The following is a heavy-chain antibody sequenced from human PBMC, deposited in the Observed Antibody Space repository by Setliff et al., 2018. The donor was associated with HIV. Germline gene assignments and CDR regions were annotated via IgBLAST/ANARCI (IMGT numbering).Heavy chain of an antibody. CDR2: IYPGDFDT. CDR1: GYSFSNYY. V-gene: IGHV5-51*01. Sequence: GESLKISCKGSGYSFSNYYIGWVRQMPGKGLECMGVIYPGDFDTRYSPSFQGQVTISADKSISTAYLQWSSLKASDTAIYYCVRLFKGGRHYYDSSGYLSCMDVWGKGTTVTDS. CDR3: VRLFKGGRHYYDSSGYLSCMDV. J-gene: IGHJ6*03. D-gene: IGHD3-22*01.